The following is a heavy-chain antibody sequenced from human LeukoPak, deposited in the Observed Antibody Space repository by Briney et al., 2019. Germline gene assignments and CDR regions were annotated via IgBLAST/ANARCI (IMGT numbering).Heavy chain of an antibody. CDR2: INHSGST. V-gene: IGHV4-34*01. CDR3: ASGLYLNFDY. CDR1: GGSFSGYY. J-gene: IGHJ4*02. D-gene: IGHD3-16*01. Sequence: NPSETLSLTCAVYGGSFSGYYWSWIRQPPGKGLEWIGEINHSGSTNYNPSLESRVTISVDTSKNQFSLKLSSVTAADTAVYYCASGLYLNFDYWGQGTLVTVSS.